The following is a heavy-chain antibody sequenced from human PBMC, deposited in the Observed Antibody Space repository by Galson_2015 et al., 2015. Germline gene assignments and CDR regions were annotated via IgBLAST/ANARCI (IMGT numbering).Heavy chain of an antibody. CDR1: GFTFNTYA. J-gene: IGHJ4*02. Sequence: SLRLSCAASGFTFNTYALSWVRQAPGVGLEWVSDISGSGGSTYYADSVKGRFTISRDNSKNTLYLQMNSLRAEDTAVYYCAKDGGVTYCSNGVCRADFDYWGQGTLVTVSS. CDR2: ISGSGGST. V-gene: IGHV3-23*01. CDR3: AKDGGVTYCSNGVCRADFDY. D-gene: IGHD2-8*01.